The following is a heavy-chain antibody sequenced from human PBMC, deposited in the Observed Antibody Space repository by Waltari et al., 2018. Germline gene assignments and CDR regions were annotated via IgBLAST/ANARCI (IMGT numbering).Heavy chain of an antibody. CDR1: GFTFSSYA. CDR3: ARFTVTTEGLDY. D-gene: IGHD4-17*01. V-gene: IGHV3-23*03. CDR2: IYSGGST. Sequence: EVQLLESGGGLVQPGGSLRLSCAASGFTFSSYAMSWVRQAPGKGLEWVSVIYSGGSTYYADSVKGRFTISRDNSKNTLYLQMNSLRAEDTAVYYCARFTVTTEGLDYWGQETLVTVSS. J-gene: IGHJ4*02.